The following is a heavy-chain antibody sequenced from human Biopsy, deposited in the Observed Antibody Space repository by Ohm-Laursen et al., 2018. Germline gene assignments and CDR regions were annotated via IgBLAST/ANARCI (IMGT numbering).Heavy chain of an antibody. CDR3: ARNTGWYGDLYYFDY. J-gene: IGHJ4*02. CDR2: INPSGSTT. Sequence: SVKVSCTSSGYSFTIYYMHWVRQAPGQGLEWMGMINPSGSTTSYPQIFQGRVTMTRDTSKSSVYMELSSLRSADTAVYFCARNTGWYGDLYYFDYWGQGTLVTVSS. D-gene: IGHD6-19*01. V-gene: IGHV1-46*01. CDR1: GYSFTIYY.